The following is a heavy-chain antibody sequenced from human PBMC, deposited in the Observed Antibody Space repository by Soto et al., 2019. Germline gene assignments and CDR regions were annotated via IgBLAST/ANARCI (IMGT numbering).Heavy chain of an antibody. D-gene: IGHD3-9*01. CDR1: GFTFTSSA. J-gene: IGHJ6*02. V-gene: IGHV1-58*01. Sequence: GASVKVSCKASGFTFTSSAVQWVRQSRGQRLEWIGRIVVGSGNTNYAQKFQERVTITRDMSTSTAYMELSSLRSEDTAVYYCAANPIPEYYDILTGPETRYYYYGMDVWGQGTTVTVSS. CDR3: AANPIPEYYDILTGPETRYYYYGMDV. CDR2: IVVGSGNT.